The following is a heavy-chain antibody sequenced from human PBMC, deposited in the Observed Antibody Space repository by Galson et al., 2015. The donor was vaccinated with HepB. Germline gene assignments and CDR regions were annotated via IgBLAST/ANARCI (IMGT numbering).Heavy chain of an antibody. D-gene: IGHD3-10*01. CDR2: ITGSGVRT. CDR3: AKCSALWFGEFQFDY. V-gene: IGHV3-23*01. J-gene: IGHJ4*02. CDR1: GFTFSSYA. Sequence: SLRLSCAASGFTFSSYAMSWVRQAPGKGLEWVSVITGSGVRTYYADSVKGRFTISRDNSKNTLYLQMNSLRAEDTAIFYCAKCSALWFGEFQFDYWGQGTLVTVSS.